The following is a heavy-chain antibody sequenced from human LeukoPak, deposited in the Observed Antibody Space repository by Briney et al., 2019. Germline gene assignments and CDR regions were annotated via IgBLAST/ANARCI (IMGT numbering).Heavy chain of an antibody. J-gene: IGHJ4*02. CDR3: AATTAMFIRFDY. CDR1: GFTFSSYA. V-gene: IGHV3-23*01. D-gene: IGHD5-18*01. CDR2: ISGSGGST. Sequence: GGSLRLSCAASGFTFSSYAMSWVRQAPGKGLEWVSAISGSGGSTYYADSVKGRFTISRDNSKNTLYLQMNSLRAEDTAVYYCAATTAMFIRFDYWGQGTLVTVSS.